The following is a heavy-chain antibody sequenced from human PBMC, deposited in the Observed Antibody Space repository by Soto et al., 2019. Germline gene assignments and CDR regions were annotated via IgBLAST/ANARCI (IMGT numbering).Heavy chain of an antibody. D-gene: IGHD6-19*01. CDR2: INQDGSGT. J-gene: IGHJ4*02. V-gene: IGHV3-7*03. CDR3: ARYCRGSGQYFFDH. CDR1: EFTFISSF. Sequence: AGGSLRLSCIASEFTFISSFMGWVRQAQGKGLEWVANINQDGSGTYYVDSVKDRFTISRDSAKNSLYLQMNSLRAEETAVYYCARYCRGSGQYFFDHWGQLTMVTVCS.